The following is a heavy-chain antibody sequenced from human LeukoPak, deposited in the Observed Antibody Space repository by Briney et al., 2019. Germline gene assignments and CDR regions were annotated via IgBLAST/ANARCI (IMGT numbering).Heavy chain of an antibody. CDR2: ISWNSDSI. J-gene: IGHJ6*02. V-gene: IGHV3-9*01. CDR3: ARDSSSWSNYYYYYGMDV. CDR1: GFKFDDYA. Sequence: GRSLRLSCAASGFKFDDYAMHWVRQAPGKGLEWVSGISWNSDSIGYADSVKGRFTISRDNSKNTLYLQMNSLRAEDTAVYYCARDSSSWSNYYYYYGMDVWGQGTTVTVSS. D-gene: IGHD6-13*01.